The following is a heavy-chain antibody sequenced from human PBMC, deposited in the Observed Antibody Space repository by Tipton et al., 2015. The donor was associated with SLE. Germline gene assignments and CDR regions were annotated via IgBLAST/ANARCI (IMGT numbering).Heavy chain of an antibody. Sequence: TLSLTCTVSGGSISSYYWSWIRQPPGKGLEWIGSVHHDGTSYYRPSLKSRVTISLDTSKNQFSLKLSSVTAADTAVYYCARQFSLYSFDYWGQGTLVTVSS. D-gene: IGHD2-2*01. CDR2: VHHDGTS. J-gene: IGHJ4*02. CDR1: GGSISSYY. CDR3: ARQFSLYSFDY. V-gene: IGHV4-59*08.